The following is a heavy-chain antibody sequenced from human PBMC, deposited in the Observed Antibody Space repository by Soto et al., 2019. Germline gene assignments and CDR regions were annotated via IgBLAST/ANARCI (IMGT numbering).Heavy chain of an antibody. CDR1: GFPFRNYA. V-gene: IGHV3-30-3*01. CDR3: ARHFGSLDY. D-gene: IGHD3-10*01. CDR2: TSDDGSDK. Sequence: QVQLVESGGGVVQPGRSLILSCAASGFPFRNYAMHWVRQAPGKGLGWVAVTSDDGSDKDYADSVKGRFTISRDNYKNTVYLQMNSLRAEDTAVYHCARHFGSLDYWGQGTLVTVSS. J-gene: IGHJ4*02.